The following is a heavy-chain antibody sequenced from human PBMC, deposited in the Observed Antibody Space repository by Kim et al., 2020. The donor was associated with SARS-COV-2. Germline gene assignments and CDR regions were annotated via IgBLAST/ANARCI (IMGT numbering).Heavy chain of an antibody. CDR3: ARDNIVEVECEYYYGMDV. CDR1: GFTFSRYT. CDR2: ISSSSSYI. V-gene: IGHV3-21*01. J-gene: IGHJ6*02. D-gene: IGHD2-15*01. Sequence: GGSLRLSCVASGFTFSRYTVNWVRQAPWKGLEWVSSISSSSSYIYYADSVKGRFTISRDNAKNSLDLQVNDLRAEDTAIYYCARDNIVEVECEYYYGMDVWGQGTTVSVSS.